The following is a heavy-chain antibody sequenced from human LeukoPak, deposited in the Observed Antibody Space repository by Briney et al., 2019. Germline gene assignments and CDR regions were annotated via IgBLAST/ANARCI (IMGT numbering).Heavy chain of an antibody. D-gene: IGHD3-10*01. CDR3: ARGVSEDV. CDR1: GGSISSGSYY. J-gene: IGHJ6*02. CDR2: IYTSGST. V-gene: IGHV4-61*02. Sequence: PSETLSLTCTVSGGSISSGSYYWSWIRQPAGKGLEWIGRIYTSGSTNYNPSLKSRVTISVDTSKNQFSLKLSSVTAADTAVYYCARGVSEDVWGQGTTVTVSS.